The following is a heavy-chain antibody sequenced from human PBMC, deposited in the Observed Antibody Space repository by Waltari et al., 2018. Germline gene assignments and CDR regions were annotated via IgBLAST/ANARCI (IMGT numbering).Heavy chain of an antibody. CDR2: IWCDGSNK. CDR1: GFTFSSYG. V-gene: IGHV3-30*18. J-gene: IGHJ4*02. D-gene: IGHD2-2*01. CDR3: AKWSSTARTQSSFDY. Sequence: QVQLVESGGGVVQPGRSLRLSCAASGFTFSSYGMHWVRQAPGKGLEWLAVIWCDGSNKYYAASWKGRFTIPRDNSKHTLYLQMNSLSAEDTAMYYCAKWSSTARTQSSFDYLGQGTLVTVSS.